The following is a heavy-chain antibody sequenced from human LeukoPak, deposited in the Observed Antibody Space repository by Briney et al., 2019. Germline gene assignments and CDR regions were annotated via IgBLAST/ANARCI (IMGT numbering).Heavy chain of an antibody. V-gene: IGHV3-64*01. CDR3: AREERGLAIDY. D-gene: IGHD3/OR15-3a*01. CDR2: ISSSDGST. Sequence: PGGSLRLSCAASGFTFRNYAMRWVRQAPGKGLEYVSAISSSDGSTYYANSVKGRFTISRDNSKNTLYLQMGSLRVEDMAVYYCAREERGLAIDYWGQGTLVTVSS. J-gene: IGHJ4*02. CDR1: GFTFRNYA.